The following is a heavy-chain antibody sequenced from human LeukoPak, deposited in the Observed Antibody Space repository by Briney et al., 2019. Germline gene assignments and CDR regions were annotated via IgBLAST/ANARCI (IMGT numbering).Heavy chain of an antibody. J-gene: IGHJ4*02. D-gene: IGHD3/OR15-3a*01. V-gene: IGHV3-48*03. Sequence: GGSLRLSCAASGINFSDSEMNWVRQAPGKGREGVSYISSSGTTIYYADSVKGRFTISRDNAKNSLYLQMNSLRAEDTAVYYCARGVPTGYYTSCYDSWGQGTLVTVSS. CDR2: ISSSGTTI. CDR1: GINFSDSE. CDR3: ARGVPTGYYTSCYDS.